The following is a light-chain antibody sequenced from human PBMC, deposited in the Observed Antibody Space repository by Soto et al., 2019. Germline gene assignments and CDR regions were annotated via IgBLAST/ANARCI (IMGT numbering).Light chain of an antibody. CDR3: QQYEIFPIT. CDR2: GAL. J-gene: IGKJ5*01. Sequence: ETVLTQSPGTLSLSPGERATLSCRASQSVTNSYLAWFQQKPGQAPRLLIFGALSRATGIPDRFSGSGSGTDFTLTISRLEPEDFAVYYCQQYEIFPITFGQGTRLES. CDR1: QSVTNSY. V-gene: IGKV3-20*01.